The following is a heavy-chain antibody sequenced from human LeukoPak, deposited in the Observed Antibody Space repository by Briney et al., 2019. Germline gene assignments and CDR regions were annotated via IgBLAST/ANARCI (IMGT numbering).Heavy chain of an antibody. Sequence: GGSLRLSCAASGVTFSSDWMNWARQAPGGGVEWVASINHNVNVNYYVDSVKGGFTIYRDHAKNSLYLQMSNLRAEDTEVYFCARGGGLDVWGQGATVSVSS. CDR1: GVTFSSDW. CDR2: INHNVNVN. J-gene: IGHJ6*02. CDR3: ARGGGLDV. V-gene: IGHV3-7*04.